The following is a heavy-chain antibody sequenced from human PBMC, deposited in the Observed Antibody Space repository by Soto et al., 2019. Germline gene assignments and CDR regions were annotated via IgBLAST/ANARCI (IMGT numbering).Heavy chain of an antibody. CDR1: GFTFSSYS. D-gene: IGHD6-13*01. CDR2: ISSSSSTI. CDR3: AREEQQPHPYLDAFDI. J-gene: IGHJ3*02. V-gene: IGHV3-48*02. Sequence: GGSLRLSCAASGFTFSSYSMNWVRQAPGKGLEWVSYISSSSSTIYYADSVKGRFTISRDNAKNSLYLQMNSLRDEDTAVYYCAREEQQPHPYLDAFDIWGQGTMVTVSS.